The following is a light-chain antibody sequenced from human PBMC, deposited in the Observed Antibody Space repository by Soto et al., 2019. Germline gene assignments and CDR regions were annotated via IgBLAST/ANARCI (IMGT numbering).Light chain of an antibody. CDR1: NIGSKS. V-gene: IGLV3-21*04. CDR3: QVWDSSSDHPGV. J-gene: IGLJ1*01. CDR2: YDG. Sequence: SYELTQPPSVSVAPGKTARITCGGNNIGSKSVHWYQQKPGQAPVLIIYYDGDRPSGIPERLSSSNSGNTATLTINRVETGYEAEYYCQVWDSSSDHPGVFGTGTKVTVL.